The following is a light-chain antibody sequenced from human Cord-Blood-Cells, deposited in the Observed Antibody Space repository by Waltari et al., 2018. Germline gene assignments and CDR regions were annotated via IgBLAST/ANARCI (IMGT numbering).Light chain of an antibody. J-gene: IGLJ3*02. V-gene: IGLV7-46*01. Sequence: QAVVTQEPSLTVSPGGPVTLTCGSSTGAVTSGHYPYWFQQKPGQAPRTLIYDTSNKHSWTPARFSGSLLGGKAALTLSGAQPEDEAEYYCLLSYSGARFWVFGGGTKLTVL. CDR2: DTS. CDR3: LLSYSGARFWV. CDR1: TGAVTSGHY.